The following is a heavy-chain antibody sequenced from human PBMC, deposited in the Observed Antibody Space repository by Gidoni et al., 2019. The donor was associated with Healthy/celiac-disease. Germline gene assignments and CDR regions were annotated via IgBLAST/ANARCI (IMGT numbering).Heavy chain of an antibody. CDR2: IYTSGST. V-gene: IGHV4-61*02. CDR3: ARDSSSWEGWFDP. CDR1: GGSISSGSYY. J-gene: IGHJ5*02. Sequence: QVQLQESGPGLVKPSQTLSLTCTVSGGSISSGSYYWSWIRPPAGKGLEWIGRIYTSGSTNYNPSLKSRVTISVDTSKNQFSLKLSSVTAADTAVYYCARDSSSWEGWFDPWGQGTLVTVSS. D-gene: IGHD6-13*01.